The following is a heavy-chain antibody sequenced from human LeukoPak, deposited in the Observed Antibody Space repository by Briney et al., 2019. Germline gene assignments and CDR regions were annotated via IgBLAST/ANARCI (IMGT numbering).Heavy chain of an antibody. D-gene: IGHD2-2*01. V-gene: IGHV4-61*02. J-gene: IGHJ4*02. Sequence: PSQTLSLTCTVSGGSISSGSYYWSWIRQPAGKGLEWIGRIYTSGSTNYNPSLKSRVTISVDTSKNQFSLKLSSVTAADTAVYYCASYQLLWRFYYWGQGTLVTVSS. CDR3: ASYQLLWRFYY. CDR1: GGSISSGSYY. CDR2: IYTSGST.